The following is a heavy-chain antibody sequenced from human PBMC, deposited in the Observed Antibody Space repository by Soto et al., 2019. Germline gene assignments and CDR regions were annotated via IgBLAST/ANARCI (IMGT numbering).Heavy chain of an antibody. CDR1: GFTFNSLS. CDR2: ISHDGRVT. D-gene: IGHD7-27*01. V-gene: IGHV3-30*04. J-gene: IGHJ4*02. Sequence: QVQLVESGGGMVQPGTSLRLSCAASGFTFNSLSLHWVRQRPDKGLEWVAVISHDGRVTFYADFVKGRFTVSRDNAKNTIYLQVNRLIADDTAVYYCASEPYGDSQYFDYWGQGTLVTVSS. CDR3: ASEPYGDSQYFDY.